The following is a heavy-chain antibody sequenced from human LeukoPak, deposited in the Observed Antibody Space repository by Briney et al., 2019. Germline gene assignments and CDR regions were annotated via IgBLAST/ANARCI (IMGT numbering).Heavy chain of an antibody. CDR2: ISSSGSTI. V-gene: IGHV3-11*01. CDR1: GFTFSDYY. Sequence: PGGSLRLSWAASGFTFSDYYMTWIRQAPGKGLEWVSYISSSGSTIYYADSVKGRFTISRDNAKNSLYLQMNSLRAEDTAVYYCARGYYYDSSGCLDYWGQGTLVTVSS. J-gene: IGHJ4*02. D-gene: IGHD3-22*01. CDR3: ARGYYYDSSGCLDY.